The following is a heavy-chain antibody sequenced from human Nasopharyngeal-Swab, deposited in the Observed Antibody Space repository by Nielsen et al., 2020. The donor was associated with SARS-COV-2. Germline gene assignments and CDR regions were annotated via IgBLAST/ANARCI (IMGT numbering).Heavy chain of an antibody. CDR2: IKQDGSEK. J-gene: IGHJ4*02. D-gene: IGHD1-7*01. Sequence: GGSLRLSCAASGFTFSSYWMSWVRQAPGKGLEWVANIKQDGSEKYYVDSVKGRFTISRDNARNSLYLQMNRLRAEDTAVYYCARDPIPNWNYGRTDFDYWGQGTLVTVSS. CDR1: GFTFSSYW. CDR3: ARDPIPNWNYGRTDFDY. V-gene: IGHV3-7*01.